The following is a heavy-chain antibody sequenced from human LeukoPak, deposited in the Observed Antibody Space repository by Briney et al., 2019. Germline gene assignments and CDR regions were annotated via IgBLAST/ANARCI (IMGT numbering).Heavy chain of an antibody. V-gene: IGHV1-18*01. D-gene: IGHD3-22*01. CDR3: ARVPNWGDYYDSSSTDAFDI. J-gene: IGHJ3*02. Sequence: ASVKVSCKASGYTFTSYGISWVRQAPGQGLERMGWISAYNGNTNYAQKLQGRVTMTTDTSTSTAYMELRSLRSDDTAVYYCARVPNWGDYYDSSSTDAFDIWGQGTMVTVSS. CDR2: ISAYNGNT. CDR1: GYTFTSYG.